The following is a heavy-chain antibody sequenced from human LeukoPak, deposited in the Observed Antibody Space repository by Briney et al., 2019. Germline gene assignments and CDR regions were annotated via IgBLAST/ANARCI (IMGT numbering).Heavy chain of an antibody. CDR1: GGSISSSSYY. J-gene: IGHJ3*02. Sequence: PSETLSLTCTVSGGSISSSSYYWGWIRQPPGKGLEWIGSIYYSGSTYYNPSLKSRVTISVDTSKNQFSLKLSSVTAADTAVYYCARVPVDTDAFDIWGQGTMVTVSS. V-gene: IGHV4-39*07. D-gene: IGHD5-18*01. CDR2: IYYSGST. CDR3: ARVPVDTDAFDI.